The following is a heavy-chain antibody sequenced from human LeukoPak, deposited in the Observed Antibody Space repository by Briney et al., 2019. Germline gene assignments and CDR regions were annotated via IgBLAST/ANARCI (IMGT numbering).Heavy chain of an antibody. CDR1: GFTFSSYA. J-gene: IGHJ6*02. D-gene: IGHD6-13*01. V-gene: IGHV3-23*01. CDR3: AKDEAPAAGSWNYYYGMDV. CDR2: IGGSGGST. Sequence: GGSLRLSCVVSGFTFSSYAMSWVRQAPGKGLEWVSAIGGSGGSTYYADSVKGRFTVSRDDFKNTLYLQMNSLRVEDTAVYYCAKDEAPAAGSWNYYYGMDVWGQGTTVTVSS.